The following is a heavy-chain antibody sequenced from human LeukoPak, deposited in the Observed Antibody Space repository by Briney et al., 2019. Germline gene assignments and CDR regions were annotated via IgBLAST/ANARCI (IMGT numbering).Heavy chain of an antibody. D-gene: IGHD3-10*01. V-gene: IGHV1-69*13. J-gene: IGHJ6*03. Sequence: GASVKVSCKASGGTFSSYAISWVRQAPGQGLEWMGGIIPIFGTANYAQKFQGRVTITADESTSTAYMELSSLRSEDTAVYYCSRDPTMVRGVMXMXVXXKGXTXXX. CDR1: GGTFSSYA. CDR2: IIPIFGTA. CDR3: SRDPTMVRGVMXMXV.